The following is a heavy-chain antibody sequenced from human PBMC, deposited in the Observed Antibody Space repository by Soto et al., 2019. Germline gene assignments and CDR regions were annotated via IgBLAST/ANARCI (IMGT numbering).Heavy chain of an antibody. CDR3: VRDGYGSDDDAFDV. J-gene: IGHJ3*01. Sequence: GGSLRLSCEASGFTFSTYAIHWVRQAPGTGLEWVAVIWHDGSDKYYADSVKGRFTISRDNSKNTLYLQMNSLRAEDTAMYYCVRDGYGSDDDAFDVWGQGKMVTVSS. V-gene: IGHV3-33*01. CDR2: IWHDGSDK. D-gene: IGHD2-15*01. CDR1: GFTFSTYA.